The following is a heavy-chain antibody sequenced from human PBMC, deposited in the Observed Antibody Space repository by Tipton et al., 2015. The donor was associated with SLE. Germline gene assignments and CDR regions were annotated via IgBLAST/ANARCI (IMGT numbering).Heavy chain of an antibody. D-gene: IGHD3-10*01. CDR3: AREGRLGVDAFDI. V-gene: IGHV3-48*03. J-gene: IGHJ3*02. CDR1: GYTFSNYG. Sequence: SGAEVKKAGASMKVSCKASGYTFSNYGISWVRQAPGKGLEWISYISSSGSTIYYADSVKGRFTISRDNAKNSLYLQMNSLRAEDTAVYYCAREGRLGVDAFDIWGQGTMVTVSS. CDR2: ISSSGSTI.